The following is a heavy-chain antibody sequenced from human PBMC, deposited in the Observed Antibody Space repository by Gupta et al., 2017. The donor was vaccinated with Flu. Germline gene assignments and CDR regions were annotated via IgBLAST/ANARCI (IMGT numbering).Heavy chain of an antibody. V-gene: IGHV3-23*01. Sequence: EVQLLESGGGLVQPGGSLRLSCAASGFTFSRHAMTWVRQAPEKGLECVSAISASGETTYYADSVKGRFTASRDNSKNTLYLQMNSLRAEDTAVYFCAKDYGSFDYWGQGTLVTVSS. CDR3: AKDYGSFDY. J-gene: IGHJ4*02. CDR2: ISASGETT. CDR1: GFTFSRHA. D-gene: IGHD3-16*01.